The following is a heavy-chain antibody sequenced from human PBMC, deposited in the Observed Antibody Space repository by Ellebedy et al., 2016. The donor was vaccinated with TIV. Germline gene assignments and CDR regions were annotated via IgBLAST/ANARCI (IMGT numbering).Heavy chain of an antibody. D-gene: IGHD1-1*01. CDR3: ARATAGFDY. V-gene: IGHV3-13*01. CDR1: GFTFSSYD. CDR2: IGTAGDT. J-gene: IGHJ4*02. Sequence: GESLKTSCAASGFTFSSYDMHWVRQATGKGLEWVSAIGTAGDTYYPGSVKGRFTISRENAKKSLYLQLNSLRAEGTAVYYCARATAGFDYWGQGTLVTVSS.